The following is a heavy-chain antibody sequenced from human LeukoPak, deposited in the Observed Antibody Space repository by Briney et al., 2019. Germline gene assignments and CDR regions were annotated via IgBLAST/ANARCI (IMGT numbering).Heavy chain of an antibody. D-gene: IGHD3-10*01. V-gene: IGHV4-34*01. Sequence: PSETLSLTCAVYGGSFTDYYWSWIRQPPGKGLEWIGEINHSGNTNYNSSLKSRLTISLDTSKNQFSLKLSPVIAADTAVYYCARASRRLPFGSGSYYPFDFWGQGTQVIVSP. CDR1: GGSFTDYY. CDR2: INHSGNT. CDR3: ARASRRLPFGSGSYYPFDF. J-gene: IGHJ4*02.